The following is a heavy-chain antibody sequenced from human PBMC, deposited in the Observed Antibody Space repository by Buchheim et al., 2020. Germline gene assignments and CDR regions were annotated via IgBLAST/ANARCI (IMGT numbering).Heavy chain of an antibody. Sequence: QVQLQESGPGLVKPSGTLSLTCAVSGGSITSSHWWTWVRQPPGKGLEWIGEIYHTGSTNYRPSLASRVPILVDRSKNPFSLTLRSVTAADTGFYYCARDPSSSATFDSWGQGTL. CDR3: ARDPSSSATFDS. J-gene: IGHJ5*01. D-gene: IGHD2-2*01. CDR1: GGSITSSHW. V-gene: IGHV4-4*02. CDR2: IYHTGST.